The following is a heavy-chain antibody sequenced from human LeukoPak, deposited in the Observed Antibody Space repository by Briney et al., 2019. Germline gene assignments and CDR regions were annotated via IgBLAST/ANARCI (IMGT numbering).Heavy chain of an antibody. D-gene: IGHD5-12*01. CDR2: ISSSSSYI. Sequence: PGGSLRLSCAVSGFTFSSYSMNWVRQAPGKGLEWVSSISSSSSYIYYADSVKGRFTISRDNAKNSLYLQMNSLRAEDTAVYYCARETYSGYVYDAFDIWGQGTMVTVSS. CDR3: ARETYSGYVYDAFDI. CDR1: GFTFSSYS. J-gene: IGHJ3*02. V-gene: IGHV3-21*01.